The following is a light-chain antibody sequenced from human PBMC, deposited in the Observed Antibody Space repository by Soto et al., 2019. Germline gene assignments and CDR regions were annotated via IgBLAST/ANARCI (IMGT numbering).Light chain of an antibody. CDR3: LQDYNFPQT. J-gene: IGKJ1*01. CDR1: QDIRDD. CDR2: VAS. Sequence: AIRMAQSPSSLSASVGDRVTITCRASQDIRDDLGWYQQKPGKAPKLLIYVASTLQSGVPSRFSGSGSGTEFTLTISSLQPEDFGTYYCLQDYNFPQTFGQGTKVEIK. V-gene: IGKV1-6*01.